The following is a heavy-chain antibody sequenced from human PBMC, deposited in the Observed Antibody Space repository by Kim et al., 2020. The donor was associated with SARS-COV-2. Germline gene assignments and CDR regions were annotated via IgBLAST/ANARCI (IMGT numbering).Heavy chain of an antibody. CDR2: IWSDENVK. V-gene: IGHV3-33*01. J-gene: IGHJ3*02. D-gene: IGHD2-15*01. CDR3: ASELGVVVTDAFDI. CDR1: GFTFSRYG. Sequence: GGSLRLSCAGSGFTFSRYGMHWVRQAPGKGLEWVAVIWSDENVKYYVESVKGRFTISRDNSKNTLYLQMDSLRVEDTAVYYCASELGVVVTDAFDIWGQGTLVIVSS.